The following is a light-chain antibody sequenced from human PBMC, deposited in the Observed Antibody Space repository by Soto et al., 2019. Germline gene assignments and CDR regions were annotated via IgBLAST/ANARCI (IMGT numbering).Light chain of an antibody. Sequence: EIVLTQSPGILSLSPGERATLSCRASQSVSSTYLAWYQLKLGQAPRLLILGSSSRATGIPDRFICSGAGPACTRTISRLEPEDVEVDDCQHYASSMWTFGQGTKVDIK. V-gene: IGKV3-20*01. J-gene: IGKJ1*01. CDR3: QHYASSMWT. CDR2: GSS. CDR1: QSVSSTY.